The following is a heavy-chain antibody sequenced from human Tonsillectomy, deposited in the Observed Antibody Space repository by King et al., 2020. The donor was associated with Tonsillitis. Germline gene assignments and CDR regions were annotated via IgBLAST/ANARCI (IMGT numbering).Heavy chain of an antibody. CDR2: ISVYNGNT. V-gene: IGHV1-18*04. CDR3: ARAFNYYDSSGYLYYLDY. CDR1: GYTFTSYG. Sequence: VQLVESGAEVKKPGASVKVSCKASGYTFTSYGISWVRQAPGQGLEWMGWISVYNGNTNYAQKFQGRVTMTTDTSTSTAYMELRSLRSDDTAVYYCARAFNYYDSSGYLYYLDYWGQGTLVTVSS. J-gene: IGHJ4*02. D-gene: IGHD3-22*01.